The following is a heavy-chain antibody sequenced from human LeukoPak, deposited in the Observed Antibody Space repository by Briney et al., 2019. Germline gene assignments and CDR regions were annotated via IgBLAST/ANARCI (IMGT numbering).Heavy chain of an antibody. V-gene: IGHV3-30*02. D-gene: IGHD3-10*01. CDR2: IRYDGSNK. CDR3: AKAGPVVRGFIGYY. J-gene: IGHJ4*02. CDR1: GFTFSSYG. Sequence: GGSLRLSCAASGFTFSSYGMHWVRQAPGKWLEWVAFIRYDGSNKYYADSVKGRFTISRDNSKNTLYLQLNSVRAEDTAIYYCAKAGPVVRGFIGYYWGQGTLVTVSS.